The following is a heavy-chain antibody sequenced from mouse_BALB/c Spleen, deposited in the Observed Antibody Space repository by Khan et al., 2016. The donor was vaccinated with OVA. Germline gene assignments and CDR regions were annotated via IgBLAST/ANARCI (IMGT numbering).Heavy chain of an antibody. J-gene: IGHJ3*01. V-gene: IGHV1-18*01. D-gene: IGHD1-1*01. Sequence: VQLQQSGPELVKPGASMKISCKASGYSFTDYTMNWVKQSHGKNPEWIGLINPYNGFTSYNQKFKGKATLTVDKSSSTAYMELLSLTSEDSAVYYCARGNYYGSNSWFAYWGQGTLVTVSA. CDR2: INPYNGFT. CDR1: GYSFTDYT. CDR3: ARGNYYGSNSWFAY.